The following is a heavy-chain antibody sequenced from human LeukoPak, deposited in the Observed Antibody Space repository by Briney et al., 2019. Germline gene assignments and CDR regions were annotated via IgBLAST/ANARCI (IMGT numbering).Heavy chain of an antibody. V-gene: IGHV7-4-1*02. CDR2: INTNTGNP. Sequence: ASVTVSCTASGYTFSTYPMNWVRQAPGQGLEWMGWINTNTGNPTYAQGFTGRFVFSLDTSVSTAYLQISSLKAEDTAVYYCARALTLRGQQLLPGGYWGQGTLVTVSS. D-gene: IGHD6-13*01. CDR3: ARALTLRGQQLLPGGY. CDR1: GYTFSTYP. J-gene: IGHJ4*02.